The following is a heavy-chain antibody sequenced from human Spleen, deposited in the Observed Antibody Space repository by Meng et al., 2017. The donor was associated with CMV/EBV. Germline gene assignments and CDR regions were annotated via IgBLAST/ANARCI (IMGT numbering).Heavy chain of an antibody. D-gene: IGHD4-23*01. CDR1: GFSFSTYS. V-gene: IGHV3-48*04. J-gene: IGHJ4*02. CDR2: ISSIGSTI. Sequence: GESLKISCAASGFSFSTYSMNWVRQAPGKGLEWVSYISSIGSTIYYADSVKGRFTISRDNAKNSLYLQMSSLRAEDTAVYYCARDMGPDYGGNSDYWGQGTLVTVSS. CDR3: ARDMGPDYGGNSDY.